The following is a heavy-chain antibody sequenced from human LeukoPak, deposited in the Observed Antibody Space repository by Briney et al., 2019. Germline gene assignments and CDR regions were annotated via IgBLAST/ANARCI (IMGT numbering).Heavy chain of an antibody. CDR3: AREPGPAAPPVDY. J-gene: IGHJ4*02. CDR2: ISSGSTYM. Sequence: GGSLRLSCAASGFTFTSYGMNWVRQAPGKGLEWVSSISSGSTYMYYADSVKGRFTISRDNAKNSVYLQMNSLRAEDTAVYYCAREPGPAAPPVDYWGQGTLVIVSS. CDR1: GFTFTSYG. D-gene: IGHD2-2*01. V-gene: IGHV3-21*01.